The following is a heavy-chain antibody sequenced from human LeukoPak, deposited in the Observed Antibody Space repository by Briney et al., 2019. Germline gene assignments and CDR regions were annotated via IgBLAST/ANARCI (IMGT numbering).Heavy chain of an antibody. CDR1: GGSISYYY. CDR3: AREDPQATVPEGMDV. CDR2: IYYSGTT. J-gene: IGHJ6*02. D-gene: IGHD4-17*01. V-gene: IGHV4-59*01. Sequence: SETLSLTCTVSGGSISYYYWSWIRQSPGKGLEWIGYIYYSGTTNYNPSLKSRVTISADTSKNQFSLQLRSVTAADTAVYYCAREDPQATVPEGMDVWGQGTTVTVSS.